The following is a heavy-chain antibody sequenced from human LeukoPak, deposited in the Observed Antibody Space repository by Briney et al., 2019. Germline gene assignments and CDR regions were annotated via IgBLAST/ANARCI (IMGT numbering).Heavy chain of an antibody. Sequence: SETLSLTCAVYGGSFSGYYWSWIRQPPGKGLEWIGEINHSGSTNYNPSLKSRVTISVDTSKNRFSLKLSSVTAADTAVYYCAMASYYDFWSGYYPPDYWGQGTLVTVSS. CDR3: AMASYYDFWSGYYPPDY. J-gene: IGHJ4*02. CDR2: INHSGST. D-gene: IGHD3-3*01. CDR1: GGSFSGYY. V-gene: IGHV4-34*01.